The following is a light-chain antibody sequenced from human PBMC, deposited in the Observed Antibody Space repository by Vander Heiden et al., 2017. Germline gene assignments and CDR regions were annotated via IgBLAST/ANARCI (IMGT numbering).Light chain of an antibody. Sequence: EIVLTQSPATLSLSPGKRATLSCRASQSVSSYLAWYQQKPGQAPRLLIYDASNRATGIPARFSGSGSGTDFTLTISSLEPEDFAVYYCQLRSKWAITFGGGTKVEIK. V-gene: IGKV3-11*01. CDR1: QSVSSY. J-gene: IGKJ4*01. CDR2: DAS. CDR3: QLRSKWAIT.